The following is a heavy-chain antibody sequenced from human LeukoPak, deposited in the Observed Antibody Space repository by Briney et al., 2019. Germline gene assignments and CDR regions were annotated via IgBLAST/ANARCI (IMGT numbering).Heavy chain of an antibody. CDR3: AKDLSGSGY. J-gene: IGHJ4*02. CDR1: GFTFSSYA. V-gene: IGHV3-30*04. D-gene: IGHD5-12*01. Sequence: PGGSLRLSCAASGFTFSSYAMHWVRQAPGKGLEWVAVISYDGSNKYYADSVKGRFTISRDNSKNTLYLQMNSLRAEDTAVYYCAKDLSGSGYWGQGTLVTVSS. CDR2: ISYDGSNK.